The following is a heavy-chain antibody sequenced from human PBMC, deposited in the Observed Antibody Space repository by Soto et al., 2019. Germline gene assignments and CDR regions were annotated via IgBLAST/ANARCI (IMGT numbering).Heavy chain of an antibody. CDR2: IYWYDDK. J-gene: IGHJ4*02. CDR1: GFSLSTRGVG. D-gene: IGHD1-7*01. V-gene: IGHV2-5*01. Sequence: SGPPLVNPTQTLTLTCSFSGFSLSTRGVGVVWIRQPPGKALEWLALIYWYDDKRYXPSLNSRVTSTKDTSKNQVVLTMTNMDPVDTATYYCAHRLAYLELDYFDYWGQGTLVTVSS. CDR3: AHRLAYLELDYFDY.